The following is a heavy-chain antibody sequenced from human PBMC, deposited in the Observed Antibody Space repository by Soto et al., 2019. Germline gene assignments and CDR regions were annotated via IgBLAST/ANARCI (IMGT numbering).Heavy chain of an antibody. CDR2: ISYSGST. V-gene: IGHV4-31*03. J-gene: IGHJ3*02. Sequence: QVQLQESGPGLVQPSQTLSLACTVSGGSITTVGNYWSWIRQFPGKGLEWIGHISYSGSTNSNPSLRSRLSMSVDTSKKQFSLELSSVTAADTAVYYCARLLGSGNYLGIFDAFDIWGQGTVVTVSS. D-gene: IGHD1-26*01. CDR3: ARLLGSGNYLGIFDAFDI. CDR1: GGSITTVGNY.